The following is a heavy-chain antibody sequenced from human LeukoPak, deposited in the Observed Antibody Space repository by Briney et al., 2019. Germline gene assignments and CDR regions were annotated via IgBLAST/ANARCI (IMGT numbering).Heavy chain of an antibody. CDR1: GYTLTELS. CDR2: FDPEDGET. CDR3: ATAAMIVVLIGDAFDI. J-gene: IGHJ3*02. Sequence: ASVKVSCKVSGYTLTELSMHWVRQAPGKGLEWMGGFDPEDGETIYAQKFQGRVTMTEDTSTDTAYMELSSLRSEDTAVYYCATAAMIVVLIGDAFDIWGQGTMVTVSS. V-gene: IGHV1-24*01. D-gene: IGHD3-22*01.